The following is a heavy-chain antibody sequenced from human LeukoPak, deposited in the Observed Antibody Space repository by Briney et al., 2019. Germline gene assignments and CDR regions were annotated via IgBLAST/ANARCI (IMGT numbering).Heavy chain of an antibody. CDR2: IYPGDSDT. CDR3: VRQWGSDTSGWYYYMDV. Sequence: GESLKIPCEGSGYTFTSYWIGWVRQMPGKGLEWMGVIYPGDSDTRYSPSFQGQVTISVDKSSSTAYLQWGSLQASDTAMYYCVRQWGSDTSGWYYYMDVWGKGTAVTVSS. D-gene: IGHD6-13*01. J-gene: IGHJ6*03. CDR1: GYTFTSYW. V-gene: IGHV5-51*01.